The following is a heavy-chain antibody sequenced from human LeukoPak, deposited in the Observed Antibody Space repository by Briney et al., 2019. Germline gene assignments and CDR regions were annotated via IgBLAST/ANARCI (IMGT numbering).Heavy chain of an antibody. CDR2: ITWNSGSI. V-gene: IGHV3-9*01. Sequence: PGRSLRLSCAASGFTFDDFAMHWVRQVPGKGLEWVSGITWNSGSIGYADSLKGRFTISRDNAKNSLYLQMNSLRAEDTAVYYCARDRGYDYQDAFDIWGQGTMVTVSS. D-gene: IGHD5-12*01. CDR3: ARDRGYDYQDAFDI. J-gene: IGHJ3*02. CDR1: GFTFDDFA.